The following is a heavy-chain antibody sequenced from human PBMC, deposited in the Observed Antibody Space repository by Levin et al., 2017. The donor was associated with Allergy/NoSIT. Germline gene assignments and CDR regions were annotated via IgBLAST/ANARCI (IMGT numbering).Heavy chain of an antibody. CDR2: IHYSGST. Sequence: PSETLSLTCTVSGGSISGYYWNWIRQPPGKGLEWIGYIHYSGSTKYNPSLKSRVTISLDTSKNRFSLKLSSVTAADTAVYYCARDLIGSTLSDHAIDIWGQGTMVTVSS. V-gene: IGHV4-59*01. CDR3: ARDLIGSTLSDHAIDI. J-gene: IGHJ3*02. CDR1: GGSISGYY. D-gene: IGHD2/OR15-2a*01.